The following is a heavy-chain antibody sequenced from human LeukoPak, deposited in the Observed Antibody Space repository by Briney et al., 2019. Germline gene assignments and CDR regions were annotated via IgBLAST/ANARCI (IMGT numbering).Heavy chain of an antibody. CDR2: IKQDGTDK. CDR3: ARETFMDV. V-gene: IGHV3-7*05. Sequence: PGGSLRLSCAASGFTFSSYWMSWVRQAPGKGLEWVANIKQDGTDKYYVDSVKGRFTISRDDAKTSLYLQMNSPRAEDTAVYYCARETFMDVWGQGTTVTV. J-gene: IGHJ6*02. CDR1: GFTFSSYW. D-gene: IGHD2/OR15-2a*01.